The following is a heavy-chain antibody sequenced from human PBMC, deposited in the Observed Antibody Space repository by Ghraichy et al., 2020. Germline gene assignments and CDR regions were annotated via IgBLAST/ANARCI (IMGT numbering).Heavy chain of an antibody. CDR3: AKDHPSYDILTGLDY. D-gene: IGHD3-9*01. CDR2: ISGSGGST. V-gene: IGHV3-23*01. J-gene: IGHJ4*02. CDR1: GFTFSSYA. Sequence: GESLNISCAASGFTFSSYAMSWVGQAPGKGLEWVSAISGSGGSTYYADSVKGRFTISRDNSKNTLYLQMNSLRAEDTAVYYCAKDHPSYDILTGLDYWGQGTLVTVSS.